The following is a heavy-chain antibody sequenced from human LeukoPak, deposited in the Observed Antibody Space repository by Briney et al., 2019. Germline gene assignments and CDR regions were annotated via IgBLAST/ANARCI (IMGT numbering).Heavy chain of an antibody. CDR1: GYTFTGYY. Sequence: ASVKVSCKASGYTFTGYYMHWVRQAPGQGLEWMGWINPNSGGTNYAQKFQGGVTMTRDTSISTAYMELSRLRSDDTAVYYCARDGSFNGVAARTFDYWGQGTLVTVSS. J-gene: IGHJ4*02. V-gene: IGHV1-2*02. CDR3: ARDGSFNGVAARTFDY. D-gene: IGHD6-6*01. CDR2: INPNSGGT.